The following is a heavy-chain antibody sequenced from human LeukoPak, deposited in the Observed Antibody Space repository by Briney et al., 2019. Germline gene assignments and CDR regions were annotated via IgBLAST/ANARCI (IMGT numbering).Heavy chain of an antibody. CDR3: TRSAAAGYFFDY. CDR2: IRSKGHGGTT. D-gene: IGHD6-13*01. J-gene: IGHJ4*02. V-gene: IGHV3-49*04. Sequence: GGSLRLSCTTSGFTFGDYAMTWVRQAPGKGLEWVGFIRSKGHGGTTEYAASVKGRFTISRDDSRSIAYLQMNSLKTEDTAVYYCTRSAAAGYFFDYWGQGILVTVSS. CDR1: GFTFGDYA.